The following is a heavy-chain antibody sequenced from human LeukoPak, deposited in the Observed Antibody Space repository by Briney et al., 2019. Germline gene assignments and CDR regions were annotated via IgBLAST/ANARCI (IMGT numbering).Heavy chain of an antibody. J-gene: IGHJ6*03. D-gene: IGHD3-16*01. V-gene: IGHV4-61*02. CDR2: ISSSGST. Sequence: TLSLTCTVSGDSISSGDYYWSWIRQPAGKGLEWIGRISSSGSTNYNPSLKSRVAISVDTSKNQFSLKLTSVTAADTAVYYCARVKDPGGYYYYYYMDVWGKGTTVTVS. CDR1: GDSISSGDYY. CDR3: ARVKDPGGYYYYYYMDV.